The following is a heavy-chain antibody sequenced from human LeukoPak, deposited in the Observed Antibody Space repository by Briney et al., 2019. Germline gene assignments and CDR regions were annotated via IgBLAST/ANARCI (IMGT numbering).Heavy chain of an antibody. CDR2: ISAYNGNT. CDR1: GYTFTSYG. D-gene: IGHD6-19*01. CDR3: ARLIAVAAPGAFDI. J-gene: IGHJ3*02. Sequence: GASVKVSCKASGYTFTSYGISWVRQAPGQGLEWMGWISAYNGNTNYAQKLQGRVTMTTDTSTSTAHMELRSLRSDDTAVYYCARLIAVAAPGAFDIWGQGTMVTVSS. V-gene: IGHV1-18*01.